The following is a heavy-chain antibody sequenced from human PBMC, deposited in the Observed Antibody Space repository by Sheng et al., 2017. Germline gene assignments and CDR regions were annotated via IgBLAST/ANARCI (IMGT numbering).Heavy chain of an antibody. D-gene: IGHD3-9*01. Sequence: QVQLQESGPGLVKPSETLSLTCTVSGYSISSGYYWGWIRQPPGKGLEWIGSIYHSGSTYYNPSLKSRVTISVDTSKNQFSLKLSSVTAADTAVYYCARGYDILTGYSYFDYWGQGTLVTVSS. CDR1: GYSISSGYY. V-gene: IGHV4-38-2*02. CDR2: IYHSGST. CDR3: ARGYDILTGYSYFDY. J-gene: IGHJ4*02.